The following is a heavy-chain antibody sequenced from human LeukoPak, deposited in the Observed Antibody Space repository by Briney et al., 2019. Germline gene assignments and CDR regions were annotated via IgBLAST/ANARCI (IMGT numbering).Heavy chain of an antibody. CDR3: ARGAAADTSPSDY. V-gene: IGHV1-18*04. J-gene: IGHJ4*02. CDR2: ISAYNGNT. CDR1: GYTFNRYG. D-gene: IGHD6-13*01. Sequence: GASVKVSCKASGYTFNRYGISWMRQAPGQGLEWMGWISAYNGNTNYAQKLQGRVTMTTDTSTSTAYMELRSLRSDDTAAYYCARGAAADTSPSDYWGQGTLVTVSS.